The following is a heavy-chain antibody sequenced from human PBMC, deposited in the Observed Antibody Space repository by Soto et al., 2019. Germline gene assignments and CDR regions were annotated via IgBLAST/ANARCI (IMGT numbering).Heavy chain of an antibody. CDR2: IYYSGST. D-gene: IGHD3-10*01. J-gene: IGHJ6*03. CDR1: GGSISSYY. Sequence: PSETLSLTCTVSGGSISSYYWSWIRQPPGKGLEWIGYIYYSGSTNYNPSLKSRVTISVDTSKNQFSLKLSSVTAADTAVYYCARGGPGDYYGSGSYLGYYYYYMDVWGKGTTVTSP. V-gene: IGHV4-59*01. CDR3: ARGGPGDYYGSGSYLGYYYYYMDV.